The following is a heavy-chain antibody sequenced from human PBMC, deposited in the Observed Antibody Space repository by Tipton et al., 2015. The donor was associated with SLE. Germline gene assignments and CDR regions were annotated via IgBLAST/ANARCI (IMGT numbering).Heavy chain of an antibody. D-gene: IGHD3-16*01. Sequence: SLRLSCAASGFTFSDHYMDWVRQAPGKGLEWVGRIRNKDKSYTTEYAASVKGRFTISRGDSKNSLYLQMISLKTEETAVYYCARGTSDRGYYHMDVWCQGTTVTVSS. CDR2: IRNKDKSYTT. CDR1: GFTFSDHY. CDR3: ARGTSDRGYYHMDV. J-gene: IGHJ6*02. V-gene: IGHV3-72*01.